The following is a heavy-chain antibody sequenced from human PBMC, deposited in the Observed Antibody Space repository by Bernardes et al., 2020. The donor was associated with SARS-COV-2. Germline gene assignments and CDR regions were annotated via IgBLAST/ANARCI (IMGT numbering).Heavy chain of an antibody. D-gene: IGHD2-21*02. J-gene: IGHJ4*02. CDR2: INHSGST. V-gene: IGHV4-34*01. Sequence: TLSLTCAVYGGSFSGYYWSWIRQPPGKGLEWIGEINHSGSTNYNPSLKSRVTISVDTSKNQFSLKLSSVTAADTAVYYCARVGYGGNFPDYWGQGTLVTVSS. CDR3: ARVGYGGNFPDY. CDR1: GGSFSGYY.